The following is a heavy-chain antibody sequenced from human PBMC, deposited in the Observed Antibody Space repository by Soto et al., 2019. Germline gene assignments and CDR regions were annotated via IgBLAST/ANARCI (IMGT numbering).Heavy chain of an antibody. V-gene: IGHV4-31*03. D-gene: IGHD6-19*01. CDR2: IYYSGST. Sequence: QVQLQESGPGLVKPSQTLSLTCTVSGGSISSGGYYWSWIRRHPGKGLEWIGYIYYSGSTYYNPSLKSRVTMSLDTAKSQLSLELSSVTAADTAVYYCARVRLGYYYYMDVWGKGTTVTVSS. CDR3: ARVRLGYYYYMDV. J-gene: IGHJ6*03. CDR1: GGSISSGGYY.